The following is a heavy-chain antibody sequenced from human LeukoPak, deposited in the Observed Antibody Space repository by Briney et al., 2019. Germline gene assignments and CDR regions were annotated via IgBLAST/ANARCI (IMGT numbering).Heavy chain of an antibody. J-gene: IGHJ4*02. D-gene: IGHD6-25*01. CDR1: GLTFSSNW. Sequence: PGGSLRLSCATSGLTFSSNWMHWVRRAPGKGLVWVSRINSDGSSTIYADSVKGRFTISRDNAKNTLYLQMNSLRAEDTAVYYCSTQRGGSPGDYWGQGALVTVSS. CDR2: INSDGSST. CDR3: STQRGGSPGDY. V-gene: IGHV3-74*01.